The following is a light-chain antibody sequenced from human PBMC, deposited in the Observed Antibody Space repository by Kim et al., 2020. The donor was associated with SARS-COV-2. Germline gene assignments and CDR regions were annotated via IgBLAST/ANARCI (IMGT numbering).Light chain of an antibody. V-gene: IGKV1-39*01. Sequence: DIQMTQSPSSLSASLGDRVTITCRASQSISSYLNWYQQKPGKAPRLLIYAASDLQTGVPSRFSGSGSGTDFTLTISSLQPAYFATYYCQQTFSTPPYTLGQGTKLEI. CDR1: QSISSY. CDR2: AAS. J-gene: IGKJ2*01. CDR3: QQTFSTPPYT.